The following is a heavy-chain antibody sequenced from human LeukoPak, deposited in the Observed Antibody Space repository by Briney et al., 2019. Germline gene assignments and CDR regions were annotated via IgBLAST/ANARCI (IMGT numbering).Heavy chain of an antibody. D-gene: IGHD2-15*01. J-gene: IGHJ3*02. V-gene: IGHV3-23*01. CDR1: GFTFSSYA. CDR3: AKRVSGGI. CDR2: ISGSGGST. Sequence: HPGGSLRLSCAASGFTFSSYAMSWVRQAPGKGLEWVSGISGSGGSTYYPDSVKGRFAISRDNSKNTLYLQMNGLRAEDTAVYYCAKRVSGGIWGQGTMVTVSS.